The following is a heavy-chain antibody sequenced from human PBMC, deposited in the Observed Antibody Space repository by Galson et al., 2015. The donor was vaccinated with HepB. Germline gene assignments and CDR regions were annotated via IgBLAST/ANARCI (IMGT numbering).Heavy chain of an antibody. V-gene: IGHV4-34*01. CDR3: ARGLRGGLGGRLEL. CDR2: INYRGST. CDR1: GGSFSGYQ. J-gene: IGHJ5*02. D-gene: IGHD3-16*01. Sequence: SETLSLTCGVYGGSFSGYQWSWLRQPPGKAPEWIGEINYRGSTSYSPSLKSRVTISLDTSQNQFSLELTSVTAADTAVYFCARGLRGGLGGRLELWGQGALVTVSS.